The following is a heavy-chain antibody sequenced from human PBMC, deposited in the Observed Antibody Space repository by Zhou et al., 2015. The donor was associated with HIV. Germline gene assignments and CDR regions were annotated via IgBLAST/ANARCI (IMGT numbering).Heavy chain of an antibody. Sequence: QVQLVQSGAEVKKPGASVKVSCKASGYTFTNYYMHWVRQAPGQGLEWMGWINPNTGGTNYAQKFQGRVTMTRDTSISTAYMELSRLRSDDTAVYYCARDPYKVVVVPAAIADYWGQGTLVTVSS. J-gene: IGHJ4*02. V-gene: IGHV1-2*02. CDR1: GYTFTNYY. D-gene: IGHD2-2*01. CDR2: INPNTGGT. CDR3: ARDPYKVVVVPAAIADY.